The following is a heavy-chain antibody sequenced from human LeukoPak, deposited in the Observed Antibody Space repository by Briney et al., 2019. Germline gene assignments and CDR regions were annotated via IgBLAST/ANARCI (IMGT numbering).Heavy chain of an antibody. J-gene: IGHJ5*02. D-gene: IGHD3-3*01. V-gene: IGHV1-46*03. CDR2: INPSGGST. Sequence: ASVKVSCKASGYTFTSYYMHWVRQAPGQGLEWMGIINPSGGSTSYAQKFQGRVTMTRDTSTSTVYMELSSLRSEDTAVYYCARGWTATIFGVVTSVVRFDPWGQGTLVTVSS. CDR1: GYTFTSYY. CDR3: ARGWTATIFGVVTSVVRFDP.